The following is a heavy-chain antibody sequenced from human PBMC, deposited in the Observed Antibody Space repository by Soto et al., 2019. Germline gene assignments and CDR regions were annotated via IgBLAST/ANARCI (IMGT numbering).Heavy chain of an antibody. D-gene: IGHD5-12*01. CDR1: GFTFSSYS. J-gene: IGHJ5*02. Sequence: EVQLVESGGGLVKPGGSLRLSCAASGFTFSSYSMNWVRQAPGKGLEWVSSISSSSSYIYYADSVKGRFTISRDNAKNSLSLQMNSLRAEDTAVYYCARGIYSGYEHWFDPWGQGTLVTVSS. V-gene: IGHV3-21*01. CDR2: ISSSSSYI. CDR3: ARGIYSGYEHWFDP.